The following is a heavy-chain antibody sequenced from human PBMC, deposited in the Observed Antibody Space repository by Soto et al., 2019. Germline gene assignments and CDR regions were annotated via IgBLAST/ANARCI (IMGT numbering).Heavy chain of an antibody. Sequence: GSLRLSCAASGFTFSSYWMSWVRQAPGKGLEWVANIKQDGSEKYYVDSVKGRFTISRDNAKNSLYLQMNSLRAEDTAVYYCASDILTGSLFDYWGQGTLVTVSS. CDR3: ASDILTGSLFDY. J-gene: IGHJ4*02. CDR2: IKQDGSEK. CDR1: GFTFSSYW. V-gene: IGHV3-7*03. D-gene: IGHD3-9*01.